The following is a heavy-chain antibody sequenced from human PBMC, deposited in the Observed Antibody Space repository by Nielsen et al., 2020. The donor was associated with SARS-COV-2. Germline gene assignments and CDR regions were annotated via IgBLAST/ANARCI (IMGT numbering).Heavy chain of an antibody. V-gene: IGHV1-69*13. J-gene: IGHJ6*02. D-gene: IGHD3-16*02. CDR1: GGTFSSYA. Sequence: SVKVSCKASGGTFSSYAISWVRQAPGQGLEWMGGIIPIFGTANYAQKFQGRVTITADESTSTAYMELSSLRSEDTAVYYCARAGWRGGSYLLFSALDVWGQGTTATVSS. CDR3: ARAGWRGGSYLLFSALDV. CDR2: IIPIFGTA.